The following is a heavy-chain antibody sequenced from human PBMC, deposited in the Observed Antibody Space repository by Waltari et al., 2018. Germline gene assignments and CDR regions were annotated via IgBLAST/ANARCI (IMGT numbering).Heavy chain of an antibody. Sequence: EVQLLESGGGLVQPGGSLRLSCADSGFTFSCYAISWVPQAPGKGLEWVSAISGSGGSTYYADSAKGRFTISRDNSKNTLYLQMNSLRAEDTAVYYCANIVVITSQGFHWGQGTLVTVSS. D-gene: IGHD3-22*01. J-gene: IGHJ4*02. CDR2: ISGSGGST. CDR1: GFTFSCYA. V-gene: IGHV3-23*01. CDR3: ANIVVITSQGFH.